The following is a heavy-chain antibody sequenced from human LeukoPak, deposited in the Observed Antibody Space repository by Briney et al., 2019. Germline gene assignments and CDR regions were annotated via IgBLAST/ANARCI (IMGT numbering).Heavy chain of an antibody. D-gene: IGHD2-21*01. Sequence: PGGSLRLSCAASGFTFDDYAMHWVRQAPGKGLEWVSGISWNSGSIGYADSVKGRFTISRDNAKNSLYLQMNSLGAEDTALYYCARASLFSGMDVWGQGTTVTVSS. V-gene: IGHV3-9*01. CDR1: GFTFDDYA. CDR2: ISWNSGSI. J-gene: IGHJ6*02. CDR3: ARASLFSGMDV.